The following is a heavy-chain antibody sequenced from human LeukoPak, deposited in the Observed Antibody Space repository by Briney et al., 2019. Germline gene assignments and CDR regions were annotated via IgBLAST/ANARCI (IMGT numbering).Heavy chain of an antibody. D-gene: IGHD3-3*01. CDR1: GGSFSGYY. J-gene: IGHJ4*02. CDR3: ARGPYYDCWSGYSYYFDY. CDR2: INHSGST. Sequence: SETLSLTCAVYGGSFSGYYWSWIRQPPGKGLEWIGEINHSGSTNYNPSLKSRVTISVDTSKNQFFLKLSSVTAADTAVYYCARGPYYDCWSGYSYYFDYWGQGTLVTVSS. V-gene: IGHV4-34*01.